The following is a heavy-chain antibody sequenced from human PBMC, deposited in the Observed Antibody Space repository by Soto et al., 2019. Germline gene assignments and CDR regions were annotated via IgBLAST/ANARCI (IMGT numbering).Heavy chain of an antibody. CDR2: ISSNGGST. J-gene: IGHJ4*02. V-gene: IGHV3-64D*06. Sequence: PGGSLRLSCSASGFTFSSYAMHWVRQAPGKGLEYVSAISSNGGSTYYADSVKGRFTISRDNSKNTLYLQMSSLRAEDTAVYYCVSPEREYSSSSRYFDYWGQGTLVTVSS. D-gene: IGHD6-6*01. CDR3: VSPEREYSSSSRYFDY. CDR1: GFTFSSYA.